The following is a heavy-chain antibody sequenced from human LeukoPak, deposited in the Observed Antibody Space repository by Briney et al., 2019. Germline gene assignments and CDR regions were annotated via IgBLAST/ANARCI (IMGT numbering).Heavy chain of an antibody. CDR1: GYTFTGCY. CDR2: TNPNSGGT. V-gene: IGHV1-2*02. J-gene: IGHJ6*02. Sequence: ASVKVSCKASGYTFTGCYMHWVRQAPGQGLEWMGWTNPNSGGTNYAQKFQGRVTMTRDTSISTAYIELSRLRSDDTAVYYCARGGIAVELRSYYYGMDVWGQGTTVTVSS. CDR3: ARGGIAVELRSYYYGMDV. D-gene: IGHD6-19*01.